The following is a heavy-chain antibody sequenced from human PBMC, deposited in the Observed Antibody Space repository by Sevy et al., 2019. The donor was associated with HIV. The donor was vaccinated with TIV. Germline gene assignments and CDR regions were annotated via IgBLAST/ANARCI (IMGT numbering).Heavy chain of an antibody. CDR2: ISNDGSNK. V-gene: IGHV3-30-3*01. CDR1: GFTFSSYA. J-gene: IGHJ5*02. D-gene: IGHD4-17*01. Sequence: GGSLRLSCAASGFTFSSYAMHWVRQAPGKGLEWVAVISNDGSNKYYADSVKGRFTISREISKKMHCLQMNSMRAEDSAVYYCASDQHDYGGNLRTGCFDPWGQGTLVTVSS. CDR3: ASDQHDYGGNLRTGCFDP.